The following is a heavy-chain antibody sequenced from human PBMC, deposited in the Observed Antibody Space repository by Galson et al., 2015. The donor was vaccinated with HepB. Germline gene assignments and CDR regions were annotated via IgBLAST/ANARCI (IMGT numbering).Heavy chain of an antibody. V-gene: IGHV3-15*07. CDR2: IKSKTDGGTT. CDR3: TKSNRGAYAFDI. CDR1: GFTFSNAW. Sequence: SLRLSCAASGFTFSNAWMNWVRQAPGKGLEWVGRIKSKTDGGTTDYAAPVKGRFTISRDDSKNTLYPQMNSLKTEDTAVYYCTKSNRGAYAFDIWGQGTMVTVSS. D-gene: IGHD1-14*01. J-gene: IGHJ3*02.